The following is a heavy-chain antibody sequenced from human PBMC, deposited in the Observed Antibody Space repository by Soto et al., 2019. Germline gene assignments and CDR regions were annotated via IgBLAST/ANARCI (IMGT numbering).Heavy chain of an antibody. CDR2: ISAYNGNT. Sequence: ASVKVSCKASGYTFTSYGISWVRQAPGQGLEWMGWISAYNGNTNYAQKLQGRVTMTTDTSTSTAYMELRSLRSDDTAVYYCARVRITIFGVVIITDYYYYGMDVWGQGTTVTVSS. J-gene: IGHJ6*02. D-gene: IGHD3-3*01. CDR1: GYTFTSYG. V-gene: IGHV1-18*01. CDR3: ARVRITIFGVVIITDYYYYGMDV.